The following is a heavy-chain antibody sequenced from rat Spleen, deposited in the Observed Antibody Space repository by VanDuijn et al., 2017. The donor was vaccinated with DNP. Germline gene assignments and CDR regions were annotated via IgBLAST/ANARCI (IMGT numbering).Heavy chain of an antibody. CDR1: GYTFTSYY. Sequence: QVQLQQSGAELAKPGSSVKISCKASGYTFTSYYIGWIKQTTGQGLEYIGYINTGSGGTNYNEKFKGKATLTVDKSSSTAFLQLSSLTPDDSAVYYCARLGYHAMDAWGQGTSVTVSS. J-gene: IGHJ4*01. V-gene: IGHV1-43*01. D-gene: IGHD1-11*01. CDR2: INTGSGGT. CDR3: ARLGYHAMDA.